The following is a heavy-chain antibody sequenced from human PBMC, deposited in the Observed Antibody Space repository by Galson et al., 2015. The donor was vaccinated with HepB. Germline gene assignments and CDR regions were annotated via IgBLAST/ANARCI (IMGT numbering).Heavy chain of an antibody. CDR3: ARDGGPVIVVVPAASYYYGMDV. CDR2: ISSSGSTI. D-gene: IGHD2-2*01. Sequence: SLRLSCAASGFTFSDYYMSWIRQAPGKGLEWVSYISSSGSTIYYADSVKGRFTISRDNAKNSLYLQMNSLRAEDTAVYYCARDGGPVIVVVPAASYYYGMDVWGQGTTVTVSS. J-gene: IGHJ6*02. V-gene: IGHV3-11*01. CDR1: GFTFSDYY.